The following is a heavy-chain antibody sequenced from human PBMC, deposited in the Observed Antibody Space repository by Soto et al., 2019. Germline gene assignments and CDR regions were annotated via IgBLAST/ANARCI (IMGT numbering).Heavy chain of an antibody. CDR2: ISGSGGST. J-gene: IGHJ3*02. V-gene: IGHV3-23*01. Sequence: GGSLRLSCAASGFTFSSYAMSWVRQAPGKGLEWVSAISGSGGSTYYADSVKGRFTISRDNSKNTLYLQMNSLRAEATAVYYCAKDLRITMVRGVSPAFDIWGQGTMVTVSS. CDR1: GFTFSSYA. D-gene: IGHD3-10*01. CDR3: AKDLRITMVRGVSPAFDI.